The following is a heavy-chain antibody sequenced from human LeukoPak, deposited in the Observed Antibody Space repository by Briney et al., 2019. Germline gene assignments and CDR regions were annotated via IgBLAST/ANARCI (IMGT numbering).Heavy chain of an antibody. CDR2: IYHSGST. Sequence: SQTLSLTCTVSGGSISSGGYYWSWIRQPPGKGLEWIGYIYHSGSTYYNPSLKSRVTISVDRSKNQFSLRLSSVTAADTAVYYCARVDRIAGLGWFDPWGQGTLVTVSS. CDR1: GGSISSGGYY. CDR3: ARVDRIAGLGWFDP. J-gene: IGHJ5*02. D-gene: IGHD6-13*01. V-gene: IGHV4-30-2*01.